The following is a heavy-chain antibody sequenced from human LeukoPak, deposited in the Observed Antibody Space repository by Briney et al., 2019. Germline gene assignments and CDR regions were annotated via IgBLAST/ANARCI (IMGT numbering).Heavy chain of an antibody. CDR1: GFTFSSYS. J-gene: IGHJ4*02. Sequence: GRSLRLSCAASGFTFSSYSMNWVRQAPGKGLEWVSSISSSSSYIYYADSVKGRFTISRDNAKNSLYLQMNSLRAEDTAVYYCAREPDDSRGYLRNRYYFDYWGQGTLVTVSS. CDR3: AREPDDSRGYLRNRYYFDY. CDR2: ISSSSSYI. D-gene: IGHD3-22*01. V-gene: IGHV3-21*01.